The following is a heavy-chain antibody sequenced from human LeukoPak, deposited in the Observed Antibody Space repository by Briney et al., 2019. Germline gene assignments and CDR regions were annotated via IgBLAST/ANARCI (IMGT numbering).Heavy chain of an antibody. CDR3: ATSTYYYDSSGYYYYYMDV. V-gene: IGHV1-69*05. CDR1: GGTLSSYA. D-gene: IGHD3-22*01. CDR2: IIPIFGTA. J-gene: IGHJ6*03. Sequence: SVKVSCKASGGTLSSYAISWVRQAPGQGLEWMGGIIPIFGTANYAQKFQGRVTITTDESTSTAYMELSSLRSEDTAVYYCATSTYYYDSSGYYYYYMDVWGKGTTVTVSS.